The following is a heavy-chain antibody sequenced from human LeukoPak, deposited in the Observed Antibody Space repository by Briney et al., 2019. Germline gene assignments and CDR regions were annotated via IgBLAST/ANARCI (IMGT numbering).Heavy chain of an antibody. CDR3: ARVWWYGGNSGGATGAFDI. D-gene: IGHD4-23*01. CDR1: GGSISSYY. V-gene: IGHV4-59*01. J-gene: IGHJ3*02. Sequence: KPSETLSLTCTVSGGSISSYYWSWIRQPPGKGLEWIGYIYYSGSTNYNPSLKSRVTISVDTSKNQFSLKLSSVTAADTAVYYCARVWWYGGNSGGATGAFDIWGRGTMVTVSS. CDR2: IYYSGST.